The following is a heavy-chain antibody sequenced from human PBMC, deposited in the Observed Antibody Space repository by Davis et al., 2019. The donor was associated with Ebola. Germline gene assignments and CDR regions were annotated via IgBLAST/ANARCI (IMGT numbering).Heavy chain of an antibody. Sequence: AASVKVSCKTSGYTFTSYDINWVRQATGQGPEWMGWMNPNSGNTGYAQKFQGRVTMTRDTSVSTAYMDLNSLRSEDTAVYYCVRREDDYDSSSYRYWGQGTRVTVSS. V-gene: IGHV1-8*02. CDR3: VRREDDYDSSSYRY. CDR2: MNPNSGNT. J-gene: IGHJ4*02. CDR1: GYTFTSYD. D-gene: IGHD3-22*01.